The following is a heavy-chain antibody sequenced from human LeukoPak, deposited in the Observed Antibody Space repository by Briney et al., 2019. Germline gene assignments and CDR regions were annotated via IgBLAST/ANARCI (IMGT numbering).Heavy chain of an antibody. CDR2: IIPIFGTA. CDR3: ARFSGRVYDFWSGYKNNWFDP. J-gene: IGHJ5*02. Sequence: SVKVSCKASGGTFSSYAISWVRQAPGQGLEWMGGIIPIFGTANYAQKFQGRVTITADESTSTAYMELSSLRSEDTAVYCCARFSGRVYDFWSGYKNNWFDPWGQGTLVTVSS. CDR1: GGTFSSYA. V-gene: IGHV1-69*13. D-gene: IGHD3-3*01.